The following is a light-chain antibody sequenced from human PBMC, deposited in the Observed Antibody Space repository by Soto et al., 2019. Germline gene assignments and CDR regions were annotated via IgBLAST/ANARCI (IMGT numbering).Light chain of an antibody. J-gene: IGKJ1*01. CDR3: QQYGSSPGT. Sequence: EIVLTQSPGTLSLSPGERATLSCRASQNVRDSYLAWYQQKPGQAPSLLLYDTSTRATCVPDRFSGSGSGTDFALTISRVEPEDFALYFCQQYGSSPGTFGQGTKVEI. CDR1: QNVRDSY. V-gene: IGKV3-20*01. CDR2: DTS.